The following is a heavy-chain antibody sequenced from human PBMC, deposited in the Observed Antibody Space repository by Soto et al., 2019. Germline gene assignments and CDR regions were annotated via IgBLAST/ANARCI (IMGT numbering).Heavy chain of an antibody. D-gene: IGHD1-26*01. CDR1: GFALTTYT. CDR2: INGRSNYK. J-gene: IGHJ4*02. CDR3: VREDGVVGASSAFDS. V-gene: IGHV3-21*02. Sequence: EVQLVESGGGLVAPGGSLRLSCVASGFALTTYTMNWVRQAPGTGLEWVSSINGRSNYKYYSDSVKGRFTVSRDNAHNSLFLQMSRLGPEDTAVYYCVREDGVVGASSAFDSWGQGTLVTVSS.